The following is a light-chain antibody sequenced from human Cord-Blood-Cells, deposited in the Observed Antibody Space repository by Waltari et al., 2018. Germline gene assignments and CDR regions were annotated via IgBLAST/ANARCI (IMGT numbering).Light chain of an antibody. CDR1: SSDVGGHNY. V-gene: IGLV2-14*01. Sequence: QSALTQPASVSGSPGQSITISCTGTSSDVGGHNYVSWYQQHPGKAPKLMIYDVSKRPSGGSNRFSDSKSGNTASLTIAGLQAEDEADYYCSSYTSSSTWVFGGGTKLTVL. CDR3: SSYTSSSTWV. CDR2: DVS. J-gene: IGLJ3*02.